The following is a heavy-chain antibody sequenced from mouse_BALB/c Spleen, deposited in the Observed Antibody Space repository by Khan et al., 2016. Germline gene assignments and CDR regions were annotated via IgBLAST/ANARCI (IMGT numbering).Heavy chain of an antibody. CDR3: AIDDQDYDAWFAS. Sequence: QVQLKQSGPGLVAPSQSLSITCTVSGFSLTNSGVHWIRQPPGKGLEWLGVIWPGGSTDYNSALMSRLSITKDNSQNQVFLKMISLQTDDTAMYYCAIDDQDYDAWFASWGQGTLVIVSA. V-gene: IGHV2-9*02. CDR1: GFSLTNSG. D-gene: IGHD2-4*01. CDR2: IWPGGST. J-gene: IGHJ3*01.